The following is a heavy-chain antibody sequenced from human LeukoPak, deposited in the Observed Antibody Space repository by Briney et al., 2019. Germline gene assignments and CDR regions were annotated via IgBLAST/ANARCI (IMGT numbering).Heavy chain of an antibody. V-gene: IGHV3-7*01. Sequence: GGSLRLSCEGSGFSFSSYWMTWVRQCPGKGPEWVANIKQDESERYTVDSVKGRFTISRDNAKNSLYLQMNSLRAEDTAVYYCARGAMDFDYWGKGTTVTVSS. CDR3: ARGAMDFDY. CDR1: GFSFSSYW. CDR2: IKQDESER. J-gene: IGHJ4*03. D-gene: IGHD5-18*01.